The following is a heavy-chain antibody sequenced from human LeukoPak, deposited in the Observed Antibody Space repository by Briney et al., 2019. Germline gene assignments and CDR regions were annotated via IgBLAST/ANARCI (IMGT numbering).Heavy chain of an antibody. V-gene: IGHV5-51*01. D-gene: IGHD6-13*01. CDR2: IYPGDSDT. J-gene: IGHJ5*02. CDR1: GYSFTSYW. Sequence: GESLKISCKGSGYSFTSYWIGWVRQMPGKGLEWMGIIYPGDSDTRYSPSFQGQVTISADKSISTAYLQWSSLKASDTAMYYCARRGGHSSSWYYWFDPWGQGTLVTVSS. CDR3: ARRGGHSSSWYYWFDP.